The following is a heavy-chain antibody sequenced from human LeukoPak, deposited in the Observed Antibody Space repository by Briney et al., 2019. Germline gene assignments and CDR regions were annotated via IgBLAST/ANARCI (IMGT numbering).Heavy chain of an antibody. J-gene: IGHJ4*02. V-gene: IGHV3-33*01. D-gene: IGHD3-22*01. CDR3: AREEGSVVVD. CDR1: GFTFSSYG. Sequence: PGRSLRLSRAASGFTFSSYGMHWVRQAPGKGLEWVAVIWYDGSNKYYADSVKGRFTISRDNSKNTLYLQMNSLRAEDTAVYYCAREEGSVVVDWGQGTLVTVSS. CDR2: IWYDGSNK.